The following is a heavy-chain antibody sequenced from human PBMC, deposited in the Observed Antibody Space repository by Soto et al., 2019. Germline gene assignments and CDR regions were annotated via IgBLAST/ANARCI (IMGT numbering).Heavy chain of an antibody. CDR3: TCPASSGYDRFYFDY. CDR1: GFTFGDYA. V-gene: IGHV3-49*03. J-gene: IGHJ4*02. CDR2: IRSKAYGGTT. D-gene: IGHD5-12*01. Sequence: GGSLRLSCTASGFTFGDYAMSWFRQAPGKGLEWVGFIRSKAYGGTTEYAASVKGRFTISRDDSKSIAYLQMNSLKTEDTAVYYWTCPASSGYDRFYFDYWGQGTLVTVSS.